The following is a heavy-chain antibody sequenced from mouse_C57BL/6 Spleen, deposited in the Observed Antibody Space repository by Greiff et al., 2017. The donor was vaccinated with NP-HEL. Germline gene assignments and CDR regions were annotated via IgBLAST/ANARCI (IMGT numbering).Heavy chain of an antibody. J-gene: IGHJ2*01. D-gene: IGHD1-1*01. CDR3: ARNRAYGRGYFDY. CDR2: IDPSDSYT. Sequence: VQLQQSGAELVMPGASVKLSCKASGYTFTSYWMHWVKQRPGQGLEWIGEIDPSDSYTNYNQKFKGKSTLTVDKSSSTAYMQLSSLTSEDSAVYCCARNRAYGRGYFDYWGQGTTLTVSS. V-gene: IGHV1-69*01. CDR1: GYTFTSYW.